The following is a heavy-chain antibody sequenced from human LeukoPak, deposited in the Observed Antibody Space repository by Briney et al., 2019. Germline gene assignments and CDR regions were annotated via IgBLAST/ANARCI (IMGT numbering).Heavy chain of an antibody. CDR3: ARLSGWLGMDV. Sequence: SETLSLTCTVSGGSIRIDYWTWIRQPAGQGLEWIGRIFSSGYTNYNPSLQSRVTLSVDTSTNQFSLKLSSVTAADTAVYYCARLSGWLGMDVWGKGTTVTISS. V-gene: IGHV4-4*07. D-gene: IGHD3-9*01. J-gene: IGHJ6*04. CDR1: GGSIRIDY. CDR2: IFSSGYT.